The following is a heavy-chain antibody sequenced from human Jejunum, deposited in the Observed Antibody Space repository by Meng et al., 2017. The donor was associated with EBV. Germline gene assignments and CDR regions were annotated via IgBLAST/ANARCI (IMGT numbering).Heavy chain of an antibody. D-gene: IGHD1-26*01. CDR1: GFSLTSNGVG. Sequence: LTLKEAGPTLVRPTQTLPSRSAFSGFSLTSNGVGVVWNRQPPGKAWEWLADIYWDDSRLYSPSMNSRLTITKDNSKSHVVLTLTDKDAVDTATCYCAHKGIGSYPLDYWGQGTLVTVSS. V-gene: IGHV2-5*02. CDR2: IYWDDSR. J-gene: IGHJ4*02. CDR3: AHKGIGSYPLDY.